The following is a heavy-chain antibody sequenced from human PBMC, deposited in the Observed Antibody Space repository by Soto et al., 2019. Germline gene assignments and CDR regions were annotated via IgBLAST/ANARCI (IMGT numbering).Heavy chain of an antibody. D-gene: IGHD5-18*01. CDR1: GFTFSDYY. V-gene: IGHV3-11*01. CDR2: ISSSGSTI. J-gene: IGHJ4*02. Sequence: GGSLRLSCAASGFTFSDYYMSWIRQAPGKGLEWVSYISSSGSTIYYADSVKGRFTISRDNAKNSLYLQMNSLRAEDKAVYYFSRGRAMGKYDFDYWGQGTLVPVSS. CDR3: SRGRAMGKYDFDY.